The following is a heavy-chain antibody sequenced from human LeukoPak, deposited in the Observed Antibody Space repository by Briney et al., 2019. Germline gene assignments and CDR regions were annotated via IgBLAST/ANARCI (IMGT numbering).Heavy chain of an antibody. CDR3: ARDRDSRSYYILY. CDR1: GFSFSSYG. CDR2: INYDGSNK. Sequence: GESLRFSCAASGFSFSSYGIHWVRQAPGKGLEWVAFINYDGSNKYFADSVKGRFTISRDNSKNTVYLEMNSLRDGDTAVYYCARDRDSRSYYILYWGQGTLVTVSS. D-gene: IGHD3-10*01. J-gene: IGHJ4*02. V-gene: IGHV3-30*02.